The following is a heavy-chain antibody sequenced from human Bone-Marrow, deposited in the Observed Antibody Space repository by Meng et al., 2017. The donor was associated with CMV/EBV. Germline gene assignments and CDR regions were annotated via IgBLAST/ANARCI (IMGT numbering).Heavy chain of an antibody. CDR2: ISSTSDYI. J-gene: IGHJ4*02. Sequence: GESLKISCAAFGFTFSSYRMNWVRQAPGKGLEWVSYISSTSDYIGYADSVKGRFTISRDNARNSLLLQMNSLRVEDTAVYYCARGGQLANYWGQGTLVTVSS. CDR1: GFTFSSYR. D-gene: IGHD6-13*01. V-gene: IGHV3-21*01. CDR3: ARGGQLANY.